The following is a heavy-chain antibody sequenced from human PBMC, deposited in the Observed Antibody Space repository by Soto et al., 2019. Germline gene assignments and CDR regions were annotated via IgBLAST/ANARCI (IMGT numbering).Heavy chain of an antibody. J-gene: IGHJ4*02. CDR2: ITNNGAPT. D-gene: IGHD2-8*02. Sequence: EVQLLESGGGLVQPGGSLRLSCAASGFTFSSSAMSWVRQAPGKGLEWVSTITNNGAPTYYADSVKGRFTISRDTSKNTLYLQMNSLRAEDTAVYYCAKLVAGWGQGTLVTVSS. CDR1: GFTFSSSA. V-gene: IGHV3-23*01. CDR3: AKLVAG.